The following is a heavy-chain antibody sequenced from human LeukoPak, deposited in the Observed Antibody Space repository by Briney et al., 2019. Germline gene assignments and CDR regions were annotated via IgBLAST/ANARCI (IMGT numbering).Heavy chain of an antibody. Sequence: GGSLRLSCAASGFTFSSYSMNWVRQAPGKGLEWVSAISGSGGSTYYADSVKGRFTISRDNSKNTLYLQMNSLRAEDTAVYYCAKAKYSPYWFDPWGQGTLVTVSS. J-gene: IGHJ5*02. CDR2: ISGSGGST. V-gene: IGHV3-23*01. CDR1: GFTFSSYS. CDR3: AKAKYSPYWFDP. D-gene: IGHD5-12*01.